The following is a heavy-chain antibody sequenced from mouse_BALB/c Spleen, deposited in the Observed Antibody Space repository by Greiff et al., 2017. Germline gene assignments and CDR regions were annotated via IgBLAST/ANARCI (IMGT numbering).Heavy chain of an antibody. Sequence: VQLKESGAELVRSGASVKLSCTASGFNIKDYYMHWVKQRPEQGLEWIGWIDPENGDTEYAPKFQGKATMTADTSSNTAYLQLSSLTSEDTAVYYCNAKGKSFDYWGQGTTLTVSS. V-gene: IGHV14-4*02. CDR3: NAKGKSFDY. CDR2: IDPENGDT. J-gene: IGHJ2*01. CDR1: GFNIKDYY.